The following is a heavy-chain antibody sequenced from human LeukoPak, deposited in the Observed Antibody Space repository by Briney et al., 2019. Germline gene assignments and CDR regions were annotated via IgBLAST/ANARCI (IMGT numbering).Heavy chain of an antibody. V-gene: IGHV1-69*13. CDR1: GYTFTDYY. CDR3: ARGPMVRGLITYAEYFQH. D-gene: IGHD3-10*01. Sequence: EASVKVSCRASGYTFTDYYMHWVRQAPGQGLEWMGGIIPIFGTANYAQNFQGRVTITADESTATAYMELSSLKSEDTAVYYCARGPMVRGLITYAEYFQHWGQGTLVTVSS. J-gene: IGHJ1*01. CDR2: IIPIFGTA.